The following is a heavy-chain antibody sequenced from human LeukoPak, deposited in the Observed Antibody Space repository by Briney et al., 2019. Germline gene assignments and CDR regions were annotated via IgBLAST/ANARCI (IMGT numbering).Heavy chain of an antibody. CDR1: GYRFTGYW. CDR2: IYPADSDN. CDR3: ARSLTAAAGDY. Sequence: GESLKISCKGSGYRFTGYWIGWVRQIPGKGLEWMAIIYPADSDNRYSPSFQGQVTISADKSISTAYLQWSSLKASDTAMYYCARSLTAAAGDYWGQGTLVTVSS. D-gene: IGHD6-25*01. J-gene: IGHJ4*02. V-gene: IGHV5-51*01.